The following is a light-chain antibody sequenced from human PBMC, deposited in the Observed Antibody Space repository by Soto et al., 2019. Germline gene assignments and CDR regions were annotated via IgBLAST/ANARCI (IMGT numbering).Light chain of an antibody. CDR3: QQYNTYPLT. Sequence: DIQMSHSPSTLSASVGDRVTITCRASQTISNWLAWYQQKPGKAPKVLIYDASTLDGGVPSRFSGRRSGTDFTLTISSLQPSDFATHYCQQYNTYPLTFGGGTKVDVK. CDR2: DAS. V-gene: IGKV1-5*01. CDR1: QTISNW. J-gene: IGKJ4*01.